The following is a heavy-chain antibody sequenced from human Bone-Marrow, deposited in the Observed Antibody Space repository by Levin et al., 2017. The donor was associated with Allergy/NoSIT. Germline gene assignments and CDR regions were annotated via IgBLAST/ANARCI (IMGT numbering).Heavy chain of an antibody. CDR3: AHRGRLSGYWDSGYLDY. Sequence: NESGPTLVKPTQTLTLTCSFSGFSLTTNGVGVGWVRQPPGKALEWLAVVYWDDDKRYSPSLRNRLTIIKDTSKNQVILTMTNMDPVDTATYYCAHRGRLSGYWDSGYLDYWGQGVLVTVS. CDR2: VYWDDDK. V-gene: IGHV2-5*02. J-gene: IGHJ4*02. CDR1: GFSLTTNGVG. D-gene: IGHD3-9*01.